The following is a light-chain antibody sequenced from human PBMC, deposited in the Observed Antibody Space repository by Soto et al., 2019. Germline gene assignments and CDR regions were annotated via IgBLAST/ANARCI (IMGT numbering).Light chain of an antibody. J-gene: IGKJ1*01. V-gene: IGKV3-20*01. CDR1: QIISNN. CDR3: QQYGSSPRT. CDR2: GAS. Sequence: EIVLTQSPATLSLSPGERATLSCRASQIISNNLAWYQHKPGQAPRLLISGASRRATGIPDRFSGGGSGTDFTLTISRLEPEDFAVYYCQQYGSSPRTFGQGTKVDIK.